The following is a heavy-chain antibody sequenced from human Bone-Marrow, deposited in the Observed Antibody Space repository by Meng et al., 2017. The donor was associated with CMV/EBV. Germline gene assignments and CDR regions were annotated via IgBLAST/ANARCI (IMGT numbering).Heavy chain of an antibody. D-gene: IGHD2-8*01. Sequence: ASVKVSCKASGYTFTSYGISWVRQAPGQGPEWMGWISTYNGNTNYAQKLQGRVTMTTDTSTSTAHMELRSLRSDDAAVYYCARVDVLMVYAQYYYYYGMDVWGQGTTVTVSS. CDR1: GYTFTSYG. CDR2: ISTYNGNT. V-gene: IGHV1-18*01. CDR3: ARVDVLMVYAQYYYYYGMDV. J-gene: IGHJ6*02.